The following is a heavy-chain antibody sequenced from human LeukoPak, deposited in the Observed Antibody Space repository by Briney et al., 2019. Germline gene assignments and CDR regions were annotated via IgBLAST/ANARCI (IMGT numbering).Heavy chain of an antibody. J-gene: IGHJ3*02. Sequence: ASVKVSCKVSGYTLTELSMHWVRQAPGKGLEWMGRVDPEDGETIYAEKFQGRVTITADTSTDTAYMELSSLRSEDTAVYYCATPPHGYCSSTSCYDAFDIWGQGTMVTVSS. V-gene: IGHV1-24*01. CDR2: VDPEDGET. CDR3: ATPPHGYCSSTSCYDAFDI. CDR1: GYTLTELS. D-gene: IGHD2-2*03.